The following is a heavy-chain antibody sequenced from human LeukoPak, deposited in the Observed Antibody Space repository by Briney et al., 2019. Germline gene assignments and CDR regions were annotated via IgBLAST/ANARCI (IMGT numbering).Heavy chain of an antibody. J-gene: IGHJ4*02. Sequence: PGGSLRLSCGGSGFTFKSFSMHWVRQAPGKGLEWVSDISSNSGIKSYADSVQGRFTISRDNAKNSLYLHLNSLRAEDTAVYYCARDRSGGFLDYWGQGTLVTVSS. CDR3: ARDRSGGFLDY. CDR1: GFTFKSFS. CDR2: ISSNSGIK. D-gene: IGHD1-26*01. V-gene: IGHV3-48*04.